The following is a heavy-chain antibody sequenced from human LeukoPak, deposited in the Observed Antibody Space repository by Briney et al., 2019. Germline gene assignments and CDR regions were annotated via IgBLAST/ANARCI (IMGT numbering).Heavy chain of an antibody. V-gene: IGHV4-39*07. CDR1: GGSTSSSSYY. Sequence: PSETLSLTCTVSGGSTSSSSYYWGWIRQPPGKGLEWIGSIYYSGSTYYNPSLKSRVTISVDTSKNQFSLKLSSVTAADTAVYYCASLADDSSGYYFSNVIDYWGQGTLVTVSS. CDR2: IYYSGST. D-gene: IGHD3-22*01. CDR3: ASLADDSSGYYFSNVIDY. J-gene: IGHJ4*02.